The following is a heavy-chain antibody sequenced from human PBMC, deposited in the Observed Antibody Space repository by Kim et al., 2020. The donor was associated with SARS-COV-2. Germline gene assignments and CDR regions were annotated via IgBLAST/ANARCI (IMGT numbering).Heavy chain of an antibody. J-gene: IGHJ4*02. CDR3: AGQLLLWFGESLFDY. V-gene: IGHV4-34*01. D-gene: IGHD3-10*01. Sequence: PSRQSRVTISVDTSKNQCALKLSSVTAADTAVYYCAGQLLLWFGESLFDYWGQGTLVTVSS.